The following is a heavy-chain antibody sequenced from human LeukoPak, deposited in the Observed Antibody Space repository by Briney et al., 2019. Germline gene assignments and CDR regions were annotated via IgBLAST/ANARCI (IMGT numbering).Heavy chain of an antibody. CDR3: ARGGYSYGVYYYYGMDV. Sequence: ASVKVSCKASGYTFTGYGISWVRQAPGQGLEWMGWISAYNGNTNYAQKLQGRVTMTTDTSTSTAYMELRSLRSDDTAVYYCARGGYSYGVYYYYGMDVWGQGTTVTVSS. CDR2: ISAYNGNT. J-gene: IGHJ6*02. D-gene: IGHD5-18*01. V-gene: IGHV1-18*01. CDR1: GYTFTGYG.